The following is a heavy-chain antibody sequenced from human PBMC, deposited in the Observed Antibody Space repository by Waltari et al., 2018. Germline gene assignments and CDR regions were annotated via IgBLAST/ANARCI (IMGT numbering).Heavy chain of an antibody. J-gene: IGHJ6*02. V-gene: IGHV3-23*01. CDR1: GFTFSSYA. CDR3: AKQKGLGYYYYGMDV. Sequence: EVQLLESGGGLVQPGGSLRLSCAASGFTFSSYAMSWVRQAPGKGLEWVSAISGSGGSTDYADSVKGRFTISRDNSKNTLYLQMNSLRAEDTAVYYCAKQKGLGYYYYGMDVWGQGTTVTVSS. D-gene: IGHD4-17*01. CDR2: ISGSGGST.